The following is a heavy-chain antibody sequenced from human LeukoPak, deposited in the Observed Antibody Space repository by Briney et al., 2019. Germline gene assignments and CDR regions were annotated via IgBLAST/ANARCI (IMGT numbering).Heavy chain of an antibody. CDR3: ARDLGCSGGSCYSYYYGMDV. V-gene: IGHV4-59*01. D-gene: IGHD2-15*01. CDR1: GGSISSYY. Sequence: SETLSLTCTVSGGSISSYYWSWIRQPLGKGLEWIGYIYYSGSTNYNPSLKSRVTISVDTSKNQFSLKLSSVTAADTAVYYCARDLGCSGGSCYSYYYGMDVWGQGTTVTVSS. J-gene: IGHJ6*02. CDR2: IYYSGST.